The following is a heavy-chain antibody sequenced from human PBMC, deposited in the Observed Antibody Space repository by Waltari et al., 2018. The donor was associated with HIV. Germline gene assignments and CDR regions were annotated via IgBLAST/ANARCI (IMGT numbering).Heavy chain of an antibody. D-gene: IGHD6-13*01. CDR3: ARQEGSSLSLDY. CDR2: INHSGRT. Sequence: QVQLQQWGAGLLKPSETLSLTCAVYGGSFSGYYWSWIRQPPGKGLEWIGEINHSGRTNYNPSLKMRVTISVGTAKNQFSLKLSAVTAADTAVYYCARQEGSSLSLDYWGQGTLVTVSS. J-gene: IGHJ4*02. CDR1: GGSFSGYY. V-gene: IGHV4-34*01.